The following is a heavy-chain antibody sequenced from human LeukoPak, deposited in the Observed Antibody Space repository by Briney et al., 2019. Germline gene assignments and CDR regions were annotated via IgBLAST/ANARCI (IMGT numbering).Heavy chain of an antibody. CDR3: ARFHYYDSSGYPHYFDY. V-gene: IGHV4-59*08. J-gene: IGHJ4*02. Sequence: SETLSLTCTVSGGSISSYYWSWIRQPPGKGLEWIGYIYYSGSTNYNPSLKSRVTISVDTSKNQFSLKLSSVTAADTAVYYCARFHYYDSSGYPHYFDYWGQGTLVTVSS. CDR2: IYYSGST. CDR1: GGSISSYY. D-gene: IGHD3-22*01.